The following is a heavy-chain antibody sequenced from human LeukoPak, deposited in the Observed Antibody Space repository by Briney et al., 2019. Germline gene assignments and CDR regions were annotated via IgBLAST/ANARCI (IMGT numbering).Heavy chain of an antibody. CDR2: INPSGGST. Sequence: ASVKVSCKASGYTFTSYYMHWVRQAPGQGLEWMGIINPSGGSTSYAQKFQGRVTMTRDTSISTAYMELSRLRSDDTAVYYCARVYYDSSGYSAFDIWGQGTMVTVSS. V-gene: IGHV1-46*01. D-gene: IGHD3-22*01. J-gene: IGHJ3*02. CDR1: GYTFTSYY. CDR3: ARVYYDSSGYSAFDI.